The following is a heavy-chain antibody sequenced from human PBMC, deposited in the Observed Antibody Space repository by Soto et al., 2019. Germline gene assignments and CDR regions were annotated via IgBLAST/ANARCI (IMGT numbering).Heavy chain of an antibody. CDR1: GGALSGYA. J-gene: IGHJ3*02. CDR2: IIPIFGTA. D-gene: IGHD2-2*01. V-gene: IGHV1-69*13. CDR3: ASPGSCSSTSCYHSHAFDI. Sequence: LVKVYCKGSGGALSGYASSWGRQATGKGLEWMGGIIPIFGTANYAQKFQGRVTITADESTSTAYMELSSLRSEDTAVYYCASPGSCSSTSCYHSHAFDIWGQATMVTVSS.